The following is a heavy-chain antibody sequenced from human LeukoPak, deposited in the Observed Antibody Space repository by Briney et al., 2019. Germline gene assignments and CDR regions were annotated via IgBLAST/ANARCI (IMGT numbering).Heavy chain of an antibody. CDR3: ARISITASLVMDV. Sequence: ASVKVSCKASGYTFTGYYMRWVRPAPGQGLEWMGWINPNSGGTNYAQKFQGRVTVTRDTSISTAYMELSRLRSDDTAVYYCARISITASLVMDVWGQGTTVTVPS. CDR1: GYTFTGYY. CDR2: INPNSGGT. J-gene: IGHJ6*02. V-gene: IGHV1-2*02. D-gene: IGHD3-10*01.